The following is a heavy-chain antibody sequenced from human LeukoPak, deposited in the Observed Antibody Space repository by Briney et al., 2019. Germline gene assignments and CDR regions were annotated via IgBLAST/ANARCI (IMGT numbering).Heavy chain of an antibody. CDR1: GGSISSYY. D-gene: IGHD5-24*01. V-gene: IGHV4-39*01. CDR2: IYYRGST. Sequence: SETLSLTCTVSGGSISSYYWGWIRQPPGKGLEWIGSIYYRGSTYYNPSLKSRITISVDTSTNQFSLRLSSVTAADTAVYYCARLWGDGYNLDYWGQGTLVTVSS. J-gene: IGHJ4*02. CDR3: ARLWGDGYNLDY.